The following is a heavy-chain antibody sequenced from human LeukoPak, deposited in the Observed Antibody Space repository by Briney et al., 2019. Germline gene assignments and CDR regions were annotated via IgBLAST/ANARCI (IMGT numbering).Heavy chain of an antibody. D-gene: IGHD4-23*01. V-gene: IGHV3-74*01. CDR2: INSDGSST. CDR1: GFTFSSHW. Sequence: PGGSLRLSCAASGFTFSSHWMHWVRQAPGKGLVWVSRINSDGSSTRYADSVKGRFTISRDNAKNTLYLQMNSLRAEDTAVYYCARDPVYSGNSCFDYWGQGTLVTVSS. CDR3: ARDPVYSGNSCFDY. J-gene: IGHJ4*02.